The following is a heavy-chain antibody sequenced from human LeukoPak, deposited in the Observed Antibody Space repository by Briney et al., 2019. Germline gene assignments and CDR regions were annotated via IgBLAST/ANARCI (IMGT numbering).Heavy chain of an antibody. CDR1: GFTFSDYY. J-gene: IGHJ4*02. CDR2: ITSSSSYT. CDR3: AREARFIAAVGKYYFDY. Sequence: GGSLRLSCAASGFTFSDYYMSWIRQAPGKGLEWVSYITSSSSYTDYADSVKGRFTISRDNAKNSLYLQMNSLRAEDTAVYYCAREARFIAAVGKYYFDYWGQGTLVTVSS. D-gene: IGHD6-13*01. V-gene: IGHV3-11*05.